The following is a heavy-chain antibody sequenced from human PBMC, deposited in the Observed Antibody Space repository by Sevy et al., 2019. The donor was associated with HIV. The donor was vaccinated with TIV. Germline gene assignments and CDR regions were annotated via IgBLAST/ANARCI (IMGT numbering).Heavy chain of an antibody. V-gene: IGHV3-30*18. CDR3: AKGDYGDYGGVDY. D-gene: IGHD4-17*01. CDR1: GFTFSSYG. J-gene: IGHJ4*02. Sequence: GGSLRLSCAASGFTFSSYGMHWVRQAPGKGLEWVAVISYDGSNKYYADSVKGRFTISRDNPKNTLYLQMNSLRAEDTAVYYCAKGDYGDYGGVDYWGQGTLVTVSS. CDR2: ISYDGSNK.